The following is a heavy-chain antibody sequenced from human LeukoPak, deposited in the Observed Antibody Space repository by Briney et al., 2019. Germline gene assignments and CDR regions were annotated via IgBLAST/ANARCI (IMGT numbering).Heavy chain of an antibody. CDR3: AWISGSYYRGLDY. CDR1: GFTFSHYA. V-gene: IGHV3-53*01. Sequence: GGSLRLSCAASGFTFSHYAMSWVRQAPGKGLEWVSVIYSGGSTYYADSVKGRFTISRDNSKNTLYLQMNSLRAEDTAVYYCAWISGSYYRGLDYWGQGTLVTVSS. CDR2: IYSGGST. J-gene: IGHJ4*02. D-gene: IGHD1-26*01.